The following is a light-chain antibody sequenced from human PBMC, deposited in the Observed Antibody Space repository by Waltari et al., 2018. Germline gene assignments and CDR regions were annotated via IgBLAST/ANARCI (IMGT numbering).Light chain of an antibody. CDR2: RTS. CDR1: QDITTA. CDR3: QQSSSSPIT. Sequence: DIQMTQSPSTLSASVGDSVTITCRASQDITTALAWYQQKPGKAPKVLIYRTSNLKSGVSSRFSGSGSGTEFTLTISSLQPEDFATYYCQQSSSSPITFGQGTRLEIK. J-gene: IGKJ5*01. V-gene: IGKV1-5*03.